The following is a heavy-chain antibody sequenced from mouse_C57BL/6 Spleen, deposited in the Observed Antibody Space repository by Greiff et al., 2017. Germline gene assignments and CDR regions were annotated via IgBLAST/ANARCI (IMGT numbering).Heavy chain of an antibody. D-gene: IGHD1-1*01. CDR3: ARRDYGSSLDY. CDR1: GFSFTGYY. CDR2: INPSTGGT. J-gene: IGHJ2*01. V-gene: IGHV1-42*01. Sequence: EVQLLQSGPGLVKPGASVKISCKASGFSFTGYYMNWVKQSPEKSLEWIGEINPSTGGTTYNQQFKAKATFTVDKSSSTTYMLLEGLTSEDSAVYCCARRDYGSSLDYWGQGTTLTVSS.